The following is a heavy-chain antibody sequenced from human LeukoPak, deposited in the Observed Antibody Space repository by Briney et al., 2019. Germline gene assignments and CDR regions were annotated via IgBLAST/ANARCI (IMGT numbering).Heavy chain of an antibody. CDR2: FDPEDGET. CDR1: GYTLTELS. V-gene: IGHV1-24*01. Sequence: GASVTVSCKVSGYTLTELSMHWVRQAPGKGLEWMGGFDPEDGETIYAQKFQGRVTMTEDTSTDTAYMELSNLRFEDTAVYYCARDGVAGRQDAFENWGQGTMVTVSS. D-gene: IGHD6-19*01. J-gene: IGHJ3*02. CDR3: ARDGVAGRQDAFEN.